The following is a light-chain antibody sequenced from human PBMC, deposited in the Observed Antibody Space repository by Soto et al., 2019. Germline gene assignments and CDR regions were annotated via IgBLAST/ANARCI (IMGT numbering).Light chain of an antibody. CDR1: ISDVGSYNL. J-gene: IGLJ1*01. V-gene: IGLV2-23*01. CDR3: CSYADSSTYV. Sequence: QPELAQPASMFGPAGRPIIISCTGNISDVGSYNLVSWYQQHPGKAPKLMIYEDSKRPSGVSNRFSGSKSGNTASLTISGLQTEDEADYYCCSYADSSTYVFGTGTKVTVL. CDR2: EDS.